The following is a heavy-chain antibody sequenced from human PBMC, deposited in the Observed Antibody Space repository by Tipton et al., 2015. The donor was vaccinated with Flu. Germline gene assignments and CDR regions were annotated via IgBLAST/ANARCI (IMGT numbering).Heavy chain of an antibody. Sequence: SLRLSCTASGFDFSVYGMHWVRQAPGKGLEWVAVIWYDGSNEHYADSVKGRFTISRDNSKRTLYLQMNNLRVEGTAVYYCARDEGVVNYYFGMDVWGQGTTITVSS. J-gene: IGHJ6*02. CDR2: IWYDGSNE. CDR3: ARDEGVVNYYFGMDV. CDR1: GFDFSVYG. V-gene: IGHV3-33*01.